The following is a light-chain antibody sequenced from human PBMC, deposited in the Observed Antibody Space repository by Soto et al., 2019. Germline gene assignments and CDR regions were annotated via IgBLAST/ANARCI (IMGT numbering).Light chain of an antibody. Sequence: QSALTQPPSASGSPGQSVTISCTGTSSDVGGYCYVSWYQQHPGKAPKLMIFEVTKRASGVPNRFSGSMSGNTASLTVSGLQAEDEADYYCSSYAGIKTDVVFGRGTKVTVL. CDR3: SSYAGIKTDVV. CDR1: SSDVGGYCY. J-gene: IGLJ2*01. CDR2: EVT. V-gene: IGLV2-8*01.